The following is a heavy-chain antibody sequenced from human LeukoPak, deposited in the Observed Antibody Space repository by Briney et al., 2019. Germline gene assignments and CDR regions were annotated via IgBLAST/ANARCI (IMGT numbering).Heavy chain of an antibody. CDR1: GFTFSSYS. CDR2: ISSSGSTI. CDR3: AELGITMIGGV. D-gene: IGHD3-10*02. J-gene: IGHJ6*04. V-gene: IGHV3-48*04. Sequence: PGGSLRLSCAASGFTFSSYSMNGVGQAPGKGREGVSYISSSGSTIYYADSVKGRFTISRDNAKNSLYLQMNSLRAEDTAVYYCAELGITMIGGVWGKGTTVTISS.